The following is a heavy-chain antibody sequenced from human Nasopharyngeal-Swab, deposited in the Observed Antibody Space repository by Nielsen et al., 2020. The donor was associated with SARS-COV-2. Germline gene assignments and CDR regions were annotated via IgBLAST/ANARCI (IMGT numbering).Heavy chain of an antibody. J-gene: IGHJ6*02. D-gene: IGHD2-21*02. CDR3: ARLYCGGDCSYYYCYGMDV. V-gene: IGHV1-18*01. CDR1: CYSFTSYG. Sequence: ASVKVSCKASCYSFTSYGISWVRQAPGQGLEWMGWISAYNGNTNYAQKLQGRVTMITDTSTSTAYMELRSLRSDDTAVYYCARLYCGGDCSYYYCYGMDVWGQGTTVTVSS. CDR2: ISAYNGNT.